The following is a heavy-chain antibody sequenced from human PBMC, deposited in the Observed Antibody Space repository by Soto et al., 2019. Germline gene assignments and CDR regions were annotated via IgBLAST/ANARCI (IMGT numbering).Heavy chain of an antibody. CDR2: IIPFVNIR. V-gene: IGHV1-69*04. CDR1: GDTFSTYS. J-gene: IGHJ6*02. Sequence: QVQLVQSGAEVKKPGSSVKVSCKASGDTFSTYSITWVRQAPGQGLEWVGRIIPFVNIRNYAQKFQGRLTISADKFTTTAYMELSSLRSEDTAVYYCARDTTTFPHYYGMDVWGQGTTVTVSS. D-gene: IGHD4-17*01. CDR3: ARDTTTFPHYYGMDV.